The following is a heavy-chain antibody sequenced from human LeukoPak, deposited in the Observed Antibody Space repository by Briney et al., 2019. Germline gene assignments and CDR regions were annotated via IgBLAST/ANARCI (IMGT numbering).Heavy chain of an antibody. V-gene: IGHV3-20*04. CDR1: GFTFDSYG. CDR3: AKDGRRGYSYGYLYYYYYYMDV. J-gene: IGHJ6*03. CDR2: INWNGDDT. Sequence: PGGSLRLSCAASGFTFDSYGMSWVRQAPGKGLEWVSGINWNGDDTTYADSVKGRFTISRDNSKNTLYLQMNSLRAEDTAVYYCAKDGRRGYSYGYLYYYYYYMDVWGKGTTVTVSS. D-gene: IGHD5-18*01.